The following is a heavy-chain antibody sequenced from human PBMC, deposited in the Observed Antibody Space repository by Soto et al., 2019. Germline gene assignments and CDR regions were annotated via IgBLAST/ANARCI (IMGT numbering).Heavy chain of an antibody. CDR2: ISSSSSYI. CDR1: GFTFSSYS. CDR3: GRDNPFYDYFWGSYRPGLGGVFDI. J-gene: IGHJ3*02. D-gene: IGHD3-16*02. Sequence: GGSLRLSCASSGFTFSSYSMNWVRQAPGKGLEWVSSISSSSSYIYYADSVKGRFTISRDNAKNSLYLQMNSLRAEDTAVYYCGRDNPFYDYFWGSYRPGLGGVFDIGGQGTMVPVSS. V-gene: IGHV3-21*01.